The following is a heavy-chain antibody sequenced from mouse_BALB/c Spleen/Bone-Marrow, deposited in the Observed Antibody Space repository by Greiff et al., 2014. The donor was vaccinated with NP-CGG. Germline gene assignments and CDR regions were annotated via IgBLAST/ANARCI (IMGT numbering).Heavy chain of an antibody. CDR2: INPSNGGT. Sequence: QVQLQQPGAELVKPGASVKLSCKASGYTFTSYYIYWVKQRPGQGLEWIGEINPSNGGTNFNEKFKSKATLTVDKSSNTAYVQLSSLTSEDSAVYHCTRSNYGYWFFDVWGAGTTVTVSS. CDR1: GYTFTSYY. J-gene: IGHJ1*01. CDR3: TRSNYGYWFFDV. D-gene: IGHD1-1*01. V-gene: IGHV1S81*02.